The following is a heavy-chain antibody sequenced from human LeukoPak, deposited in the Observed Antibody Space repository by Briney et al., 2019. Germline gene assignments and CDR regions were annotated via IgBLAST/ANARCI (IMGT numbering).Heavy chain of an antibody. CDR1: GSTFSNYW. Sequence: GGSLRLSCAASGSTFSNYWMDWVRQAPGKGLEWVAKIKQDGSRKDYVDSVKGRFTISRDNAKNSLYLEMSSLRVEDTGVYYCARENPYVSWGQGTLVTVSS. V-gene: IGHV3-7*01. J-gene: IGHJ5*02. CDR3: ARENPYVS. D-gene: IGHD1-14*01. CDR2: IKQDGSRK.